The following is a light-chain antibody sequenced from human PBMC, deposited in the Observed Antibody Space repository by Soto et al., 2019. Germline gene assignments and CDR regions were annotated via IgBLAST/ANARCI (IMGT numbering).Light chain of an antibody. CDR1: SSNIGAGYD. J-gene: IGLJ2*01. V-gene: IGLV1-40*01. CDR3: QSYDSSLSVVV. CDR2: GNS. Sequence: QSVLTQPPSVSGALGRRVTISCTGSSSNIGAGYDVHWYQQLPGTAPKLLIYGNSNRPSGVPDRFSGSKSGTSASLAITGLQAEDEADYYCQSYDSSLSVVVFGGGTPLTGL.